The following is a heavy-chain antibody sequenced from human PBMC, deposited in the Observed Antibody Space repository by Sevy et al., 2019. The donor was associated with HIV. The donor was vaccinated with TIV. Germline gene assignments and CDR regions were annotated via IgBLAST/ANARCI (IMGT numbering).Heavy chain of an antibody. V-gene: IGHV4-59*01. CDR1: GDSISSYY. CDR3: ARSIAAPRGMDV. Sequence: SLTCTVSGDSISSYYWSWIRQPPGKGLEWIGYIFYNGITNYNPSLKSRVTISVDTSKNQFSLKLSSVTASDTAVYYCARSIAAPRGMDVWGQGTTVTVSS. CDR2: IFYNGIT. J-gene: IGHJ6*02. D-gene: IGHD6-6*01.